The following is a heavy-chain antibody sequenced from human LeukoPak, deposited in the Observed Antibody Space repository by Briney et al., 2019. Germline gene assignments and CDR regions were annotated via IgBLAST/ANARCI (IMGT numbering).Heavy chain of an antibody. J-gene: IGHJ4*02. Sequence: GGSLRLSCAASGFTFSSYWMSWVRQAPGKGLEWVANIKQDGSEKYYVDSVKGRFTISRDNAKNSLYLQMNSLRAEDTAVYYCAREGANSGTYLDYWGQGTLVTVSS. CDR3: AREGANSGTYLDY. CDR2: IKQDGSEK. CDR1: GFTFSSYW. V-gene: IGHV3-7*01. D-gene: IGHD1-26*01.